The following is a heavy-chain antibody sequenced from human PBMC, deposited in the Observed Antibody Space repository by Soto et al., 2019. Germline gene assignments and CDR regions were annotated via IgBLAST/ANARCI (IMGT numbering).Heavy chain of an antibody. Sequence: GGSLRLSCAASGFTFSSYGMHWVRQAPGKGLEWVAVIWYDGSNKYYVDSVKGRFTISRDNSKNTLYLQMNSLRAEDTAVYYCARAGHYDFWRDYPYGMDVWGQGTTVTVSS. V-gene: IGHV3-33*01. CDR3: ARAGHYDFWRDYPYGMDV. CDR1: GFTFSSYG. CDR2: IWYDGSNK. J-gene: IGHJ6*02. D-gene: IGHD3-3*01.